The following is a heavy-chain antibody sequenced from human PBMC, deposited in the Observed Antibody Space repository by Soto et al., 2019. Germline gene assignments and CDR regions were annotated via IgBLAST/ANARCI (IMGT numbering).Heavy chain of an antibody. CDR2: ISGSGGST. J-gene: IGHJ3*02. CDR1: GFTFSSYA. V-gene: IGHV3-23*01. D-gene: IGHD2-15*01. Sequence: EVQLLESGGGLVQPGGSLRLSCAASGFTFSSYAMSWVRQAPGKGLEWVSAISGSGGSTYYADSVKGRLTISRDNSKNTLYLQMNSLRAEDTAVYYCAKDRVKYCSGGSCYLILALDAFDIWGQGTMVTVSS. CDR3: AKDRVKYCSGGSCYLILALDAFDI.